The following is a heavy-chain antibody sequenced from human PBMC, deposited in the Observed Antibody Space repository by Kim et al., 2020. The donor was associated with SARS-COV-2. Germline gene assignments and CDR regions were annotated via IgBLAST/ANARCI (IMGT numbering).Heavy chain of an antibody. CDR3: ARSTTIQLWVRDACAI. J-gene: IGHJ3*02. CDR2: ISGRGRST. D-gene: IGHD5-18*01. V-gene: IGHV3-23*01. Sequence: LEWVYAISGRGRSTYYTDSVECRFTIARDNSKNTLYLQMNSLRAEDTAVYYCARSTTIQLWVRDACAIWGQGTMVTVSS.